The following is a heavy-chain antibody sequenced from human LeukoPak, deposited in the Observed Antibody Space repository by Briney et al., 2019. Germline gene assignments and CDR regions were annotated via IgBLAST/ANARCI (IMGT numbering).Heavy chain of an antibody. CDR3: ARLGWDYDILTGYYKFYYYYYMDV. CDR1: GGSISFYY. CDR2: IYYSGST. D-gene: IGHD3-9*01. Sequence: PSETLSLTCTVSGGSISFYYWSWIRQPPGKGLEWIGYIYYSGSTNYNPSLKSRVTISVDTSKNQFSLKLSSVTAADTAVYYCARLGWDYDILTGYYKFYYYYYMDVWGKGTTVTISS. J-gene: IGHJ6*03. V-gene: IGHV4-59*12.